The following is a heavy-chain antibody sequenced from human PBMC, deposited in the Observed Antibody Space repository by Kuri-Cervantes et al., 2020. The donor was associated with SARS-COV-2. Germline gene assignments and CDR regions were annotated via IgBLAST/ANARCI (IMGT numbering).Heavy chain of an antibody. D-gene: IGHD1-1*01. CDR2: ISYDGSNK. J-gene: IGHJ4*02. V-gene: IGHV3-30-3*01. CDR1: GFTFSSYA. CDR3: VRDGDHWNFDY. Sequence: GESLKISCAASGFTFSSYAMSWVRQAPGKGLEWVAVISYDGSNKYYADSVKGRFTISRDNAKNMLFLQMNSLRAEDTAVYYCVRDGDHWNFDYWGQGTLVTVSS.